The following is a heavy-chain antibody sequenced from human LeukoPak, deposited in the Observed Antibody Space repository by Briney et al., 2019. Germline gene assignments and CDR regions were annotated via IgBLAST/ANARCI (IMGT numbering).Heavy chain of an antibody. Sequence: SETLSLTCAVYGGSSSGYYWSWIRQRPGKGLEWIGEINHSGSTNYNPSLKSRVTISVDTSKNQFSLKLSSVTAADTAVYYCARVGAPHYYGMDVWGKGTTVTVSS. D-gene: IGHD4-17*01. CDR3: ARVGAPHYYGMDV. CDR2: INHSGST. CDR1: GGSSSGYY. V-gene: IGHV4-34*01. J-gene: IGHJ6*04.